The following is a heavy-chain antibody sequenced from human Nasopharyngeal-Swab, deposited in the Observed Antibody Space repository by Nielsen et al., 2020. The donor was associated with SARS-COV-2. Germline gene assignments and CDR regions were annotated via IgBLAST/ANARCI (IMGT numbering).Heavy chain of an antibody. Sequence: GESLKISCAASGFAFTDYSVDWVRQAPGKGLEWVSYITSSSSTRYYADSVKGRFTVSRDNAKNSLYLQMSSLRDEDTAVYYCARALEYSSSSWDYWGQGTLVTVSS. D-gene: IGHD6-6*01. CDR1: GFAFTDYS. CDR3: ARALEYSSSSWDY. V-gene: IGHV3-48*02. J-gene: IGHJ4*02. CDR2: ITSSSSTR.